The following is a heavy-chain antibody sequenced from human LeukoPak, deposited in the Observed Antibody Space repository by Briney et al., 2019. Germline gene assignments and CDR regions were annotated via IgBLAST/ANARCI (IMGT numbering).Heavy chain of an antibody. D-gene: IGHD6-6*01. CDR2: MNPNSGNT. J-gene: IGHJ6*03. CDR3: ARGGSSSYQVAYYYYYMDV. Sequence: ASVKVSRKASGYTFTSYGINWVRQATGQGLERMGWMNPNSGNTGYAQKFQGRVTMTRDSSISTAYMELISLRSEDTAVYYCARGGSSSYQVAYYYYYMDVWGKGTTVTVSS. CDR1: GYTFTSYG. V-gene: IGHV1-8*01.